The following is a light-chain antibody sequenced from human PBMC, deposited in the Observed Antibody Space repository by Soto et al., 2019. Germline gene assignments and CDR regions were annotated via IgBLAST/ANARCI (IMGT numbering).Light chain of an antibody. CDR3: QQYGRSRLT. Sequence: EIVITPSPCTLSMSAVERSSLTKRASQSVSSSYLAWYQQKPGQAPRLLIYGASSRATGIPDRFSGSGSGPDISLTISRLEPEDLPVYYWQQYGRSRLTFGGGTKVDIK. CDR2: GAS. CDR1: QSVSSSY. J-gene: IGKJ4*02. V-gene: IGKV3-20*01.